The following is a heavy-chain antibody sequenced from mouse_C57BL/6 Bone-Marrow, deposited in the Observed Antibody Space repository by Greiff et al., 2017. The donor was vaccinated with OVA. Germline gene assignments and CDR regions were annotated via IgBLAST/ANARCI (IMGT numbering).Heavy chain of an antibody. D-gene: IGHD2-3*01. V-gene: IGHV3-6*01. Sequence: EVQLVESGPGLVKPSQSLSLTCSVTGYSITSGYYWNWIRQFPGNKLEWMGYIRYDGSNNYNPSLKNRISITRDPSKNQFFLKLNSVTTEDTATYYCASYDGYGYFDVWGTGTTVTVSS. CDR3: ASYDGYGYFDV. J-gene: IGHJ1*03. CDR1: GYSITSGYY. CDR2: IRYDGSN.